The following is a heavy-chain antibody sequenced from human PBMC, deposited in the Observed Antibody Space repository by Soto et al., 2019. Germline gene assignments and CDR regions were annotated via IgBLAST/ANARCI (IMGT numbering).Heavy chain of an antibody. CDR3: AKDRRDIVVVVAATSHIDFDY. V-gene: IGHV3-23*01. D-gene: IGHD2-15*01. J-gene: IGHJ4*02. Sequence: GGSLRLSCAASGFTFSSYAMSWVRQAPGKGLEWVSAISGSGGSTYYADSVKGRFTISRDNSKNTLYLQMNSLRAEDTAVYYCAKDRRDIVVVVAATSHIDFDYWGQGTLVTVSS. CDR1: GFTFSSYA. CDR2: ISGSGGST.